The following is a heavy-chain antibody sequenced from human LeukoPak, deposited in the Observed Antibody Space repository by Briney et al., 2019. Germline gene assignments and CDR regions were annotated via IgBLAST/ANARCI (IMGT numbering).Heavy chain of an antibody. CDR1: GFTFSSYS. V-gene: IGHV3-21*01. J-gene: IGHJ5*02. D-gene: IGHD3-10*01. Sequence: GGSLRLSCAASGFTFSSYSMNWVRQAAGKGPEWDSSISSSSSYIYYADSMKGRFTISRDNAKNSLYLQMNSLRAEDTAVYYCARINWFGEFENWFDPWGQGTLVTVSS. CDR2: ISSSSSYI. CDR3: ARINWFGEFENWFDP.